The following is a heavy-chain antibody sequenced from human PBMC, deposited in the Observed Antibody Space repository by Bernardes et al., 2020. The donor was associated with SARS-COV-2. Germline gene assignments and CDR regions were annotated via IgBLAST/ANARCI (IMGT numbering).Heavy chain of an antibody. CDR3: ARDLGLGGGVYYYYGMDV. J-gene: IGHJ6*02. CDR2: ISAYNGNT. V-gene: IGHV1-18*04. Sequence: ASVKVSCKASGYTFTSYGISWVRQAPGQGLEWMGWISAYNGNTNYAQKLQGRVTMTTDTSTSTAYMELRSLRSDDTAVYYCARDLGLGGGVYYYYGMDVWGQGTTVTFSS. D-gene: IGHD3-16*01. CDR1: GYTFTSYG.